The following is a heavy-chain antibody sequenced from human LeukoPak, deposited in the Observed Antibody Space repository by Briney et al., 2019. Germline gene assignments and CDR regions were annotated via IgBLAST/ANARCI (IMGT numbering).Heavy chain of an antibody. Sequence: SETLSLTCTVSGGSTSSSSYYWGWIRQPPGKGLEWIGSIYYSGSTYYNPSLKSRVTISVDTSRNQFSLKLSSVTAADTAVYYCARITYCSSTSCYAYYFDYWGQGTLVTVSS. CDR3: ARITYCSSTSCYAYYFDY. J-gene: IGHJ4*02. CDR2: IYYSGST. CDR1: GGSTSSSSYY. V-gene: IGHV4-39*01. D-gene: IGHD2-2*01.